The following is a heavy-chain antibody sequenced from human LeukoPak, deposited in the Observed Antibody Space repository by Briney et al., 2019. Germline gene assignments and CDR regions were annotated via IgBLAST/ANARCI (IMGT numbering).Heavy chain of an antibody. CDR2: IYHSGST. J-gene: IGHJ5*02. V-gene: IGHV4-30-2*01. CDR1: GGSISSGGYY. CDR3: ARGYYDFWSGYSNWFDP. D-gene: IGHD3-3*01. Sequence: PSETLSLTCTVSGGSISSGGYYWSWIRQPPGKGLEWIGYIYHSGSTYYNPSLKSRVTISVDRSKNQFSLKLSSVTAADTAVYYCARGYYDFWSGYSNWFDPWGQGTLVTVSS.